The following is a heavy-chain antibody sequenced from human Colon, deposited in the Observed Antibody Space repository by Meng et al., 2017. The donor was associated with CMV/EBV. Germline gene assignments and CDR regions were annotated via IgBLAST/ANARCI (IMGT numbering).Heavy chain of an antibody. CDR2: INPNSGGT. V-gene: IGHV1-2*02. Sequence: QGQWVQSGAEVKKPGASVKVSCKASGYTFTDNYMHWVRQAPGQGLEWMGWINPNSGGTNYAQKFQGRVTMTRDTSISTAYMELSRLRSDDTAVYYCARGKNYYDSSGYRKGLDYWGQGTLVTVSS. J-gene: IGHJ4*02. CDR3: ARGKNYYDSSGYRKGLDY. D-gene: IGHD3-22*01. CDR1: GYTFTDNY.